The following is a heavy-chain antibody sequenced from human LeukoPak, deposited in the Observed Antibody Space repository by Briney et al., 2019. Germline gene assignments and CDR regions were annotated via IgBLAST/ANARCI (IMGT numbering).Heavy chain of an antibody. CDR3: AKDLHCSSTSCYVN. CDR2: ISGSGGST. Sequence: PGGSLRLSCAASGFTFSSYAMSWARQAPGKGLEWVSAISGSGGSTYYAAPVKGRFTISRDNSKNTLYLQMNSLRAEDTAVYYCAKDLHCSSTSCYVNWGQGTMVTVSS. V-gene: IGHV3-23*01. D-gene: IGHD2-2*01. CDR1: GFTFSSYA. J-gene: IGHJ3*01.